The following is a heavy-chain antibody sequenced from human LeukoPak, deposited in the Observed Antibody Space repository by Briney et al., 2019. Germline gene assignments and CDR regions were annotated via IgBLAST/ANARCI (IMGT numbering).Heavy chain of an antibody. CDR1: GFTFGGYG. Sequence: GGSLRLSCAGSGFTFGGYGMHWFRQTPGKGLEWVAVIAYDGSRAFYADSVKGRFTISRDNSKNTMSVQMDDLRAEDTAVYYCARGGLYTSSWYGPIDYWGQGTLVTVSS. CDR2: IAYDGSRA. J-gene: IGHJ4*02. D-gene: IGHD6-13*01. CDR3: ARGGLYTSSWYGPIDY. V-gene: IGHV3-33*03.